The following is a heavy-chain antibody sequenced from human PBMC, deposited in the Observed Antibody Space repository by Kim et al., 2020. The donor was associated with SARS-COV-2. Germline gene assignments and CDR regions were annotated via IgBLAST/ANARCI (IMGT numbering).Heavy chain of an antibody. Sequence: ASVKVSCKASGYTFTNYYIHWVRQAPGQGLEWMGAIKPSGATTFYAQKFQGRVTMTSDTSTSTVYMEVSSLRSEDTAVYYCAREMTGGYFDYWGQGTLVTVSS. D-gene: IGHD3-9*01. CDR1: GYTFTNYY. J-gene: IGHJ4*02. CDR2: IKPSGATT. CDR3: AREMTGGYFDY. V-gene: IGHV1-46*01.